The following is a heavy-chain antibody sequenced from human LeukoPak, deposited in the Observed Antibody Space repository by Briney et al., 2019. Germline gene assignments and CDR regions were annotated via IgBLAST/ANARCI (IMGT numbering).Heavy chain of an antibody. CDR2: IIPIFGTA. CDR3: ARDYYGSGTETEY. Sequence: ASVKVSCKASGGTFSSYAISWVRQAPGQGLEWMGGIIPIFGTANYAQKFQGRVTMTRDTSTSTVYMELSSLRSEDTAVYYCARDYYGSGTETEYWGQGTLVTVSS. V-gene: IGHV1-69*05. D-gene: IGHD3-10*01. J-gene: IGHJ4*02. CDR1: GGTFSSYA.